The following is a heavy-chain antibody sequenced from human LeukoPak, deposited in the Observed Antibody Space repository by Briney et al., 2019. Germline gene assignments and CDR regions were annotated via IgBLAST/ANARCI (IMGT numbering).Heavy chain of an antibody. Sequence: SETLSLTCTVSGGSISSSSYYWGWIRQPPGKGLEWIGSIYYSGSTYYNPSLKSRVTISVDTSKNQFSLKLSSVTAADTAVYYCARARIVVVVAATSHFDYWGQGTLVTVSS. CDR3: ARARIVVVVAATSHFDY. CDR2: IYYSGST. J-gene: IGHJ4*02. D-gene: IGHD2-15*01. V-gene: IGHV4-39*07. CDR1: GGSISSSSYY.